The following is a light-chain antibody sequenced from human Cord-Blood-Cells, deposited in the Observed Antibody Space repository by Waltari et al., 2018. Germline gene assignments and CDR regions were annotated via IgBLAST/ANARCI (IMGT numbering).Light chain of an antibody. V-gene: IGKV1-5*03. CDR3: QQYNSYSYT. CDR2: KAS. CDR1: QRISSW. J-gene: IGKJ2*01. Sequence: DIQMTQSPSTLSASVGDRVTITCRASQRISSWLAWYQQKPGKAPKLLIYKASSLESGVPSRFSGSGSGTEFTLTISSLQPDDFATYYCQQYNSYSYTFGQETKLEIK.